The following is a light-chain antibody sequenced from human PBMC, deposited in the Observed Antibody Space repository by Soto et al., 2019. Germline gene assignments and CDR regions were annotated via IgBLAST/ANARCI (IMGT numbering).Light chain of an antibody. CDR1: QSVLYSANNKNY. Sequence: DIVMTQSPDSRAVSLGERATINCKSSQSVLYSANNKNYLGWYQQKVGQPPKLLIYWASTRDSGVPDRFSGSGSGTDFTLTISSLQAEDVAVYYCQQYYSKPLTFGGGTKVEIK. J-gene: IGKJ4*01. CDR2: WAS. V-gene: IGKV4-1*01. CDR3: QQYYSKPLT.